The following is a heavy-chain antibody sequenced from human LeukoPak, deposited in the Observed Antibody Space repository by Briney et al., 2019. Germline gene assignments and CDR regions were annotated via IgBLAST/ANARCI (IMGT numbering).Heavy chain of an antibody. CDR3: ARDKVLWFGELPLGFDY. V-gene: IGHV3-7*01. CDR2: IKQDGSEK. Sequence: AGGSLRLSCAASGFTFSSYAMSWVRQAPGKGLEWVANIKQDGSEKYYVDSVKGRFTISRDNAKNSLYLQMNSLRAEDTAVYYCARDKVLWFGELPLGFDYWGQGTLVTVSS. D-gene: IGHD3-10*01. J-gene: IGHJ4*02. CDR1: GFTFSSYA.